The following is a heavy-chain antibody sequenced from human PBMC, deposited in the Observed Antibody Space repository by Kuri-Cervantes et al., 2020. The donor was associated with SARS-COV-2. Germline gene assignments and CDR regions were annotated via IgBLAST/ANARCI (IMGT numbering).Heavy chain of an antibody. CDR3: AREETDIVVVPAAMNWFDP. CDR1: SGSISSSSYY. D-gene: IGHD2-2*01. Sequence: SETLSLTCTVSSGSISSSSYYWGWIRQPPGEGLEWIGSIYHSGSTYYNPSLKSRVTMSVDTSKNQFSLKLSSVTAADTAVYYCAREETDIVVVPAAMNWFDPWGQGTLVTVSS. CDR2: IYHSGST. J-gene: IGHJ5*02. V-gene: IGHV4-39*07.